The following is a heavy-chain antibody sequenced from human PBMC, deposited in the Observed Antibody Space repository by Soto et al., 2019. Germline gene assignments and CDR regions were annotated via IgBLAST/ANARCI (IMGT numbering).Heavy chain of an antibody. CDR2: ISAYNGNT. V-gene: IGHV1-18*01. CDR3: AMVDNYVTPTPQDV. D-gene: IGHD3-16*01. J-gene: IGHJ6*02. CDR1: GYTFTTYG. Sequence: ASVKVSCKASGYTFTTYGVGWVRQAPGQGLEWMGWISAYNGNTKSAQKLQGRVTMTTDTSTSTAYMDLGSLTSDDTAVYYCAMVDNYVTPTPQDVWGQGTTVTVSS.